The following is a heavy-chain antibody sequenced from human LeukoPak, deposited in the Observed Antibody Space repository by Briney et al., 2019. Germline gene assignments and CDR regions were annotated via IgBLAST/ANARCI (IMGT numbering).Heavy chain of an antibody. Sequence: GSLRLSCAASGFTVSSNYMSWIRQPPGKGLEWIGSIYYSGSTNYNPSLKSRVTISVDTSKTQFSLKLSSVTAADTAVYYCARRGSGKYYYYSMDVWGQGTTVTVSS. V-gene: IGHV4-59*02. CDR3: ARRGSGKYYYYSMDV. D-gene: IGHD3-10*01. CDR1: GFTVSSNY. CDR2: IYYSGST. J-gene: IGHJ6*02.